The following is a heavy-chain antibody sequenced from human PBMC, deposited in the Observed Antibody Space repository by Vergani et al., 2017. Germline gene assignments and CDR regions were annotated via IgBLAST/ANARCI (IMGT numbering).Heavy chain of an antibody. J-gene: IGHJ4*02. Sequence: QAQLQPWGAGLLKPSETLSLTCAIYGGSFNDYWWTWIRQPPGKGLEWIGEIRHDGITHYSPSLKSRVTISIDTSTHQFSLNLRSVTAADTAVYYCAREGYCTNGVCFTLFDVWGQGALVTVSS. V-gene: IGHV4-34*01. CDR2: IRHDGIT. CDR3: AREGYCTNGVCFTLFDV. CDR1: GGSFNDYW. D-gene: IGHD2-8*01.